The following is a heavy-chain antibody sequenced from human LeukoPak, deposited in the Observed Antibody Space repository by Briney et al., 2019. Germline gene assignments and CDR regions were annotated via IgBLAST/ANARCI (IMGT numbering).Heavy chain of an antibody. V-gene: IGHV3-21*01. J-gene: IGHJ2*01. CDR1: GFTFSSYS. D-gene: IGHD4-17*01. Sequence: PGGSLRLSCAASGFTFSSYSMNWVRQAPGKGLEWVSSISSSNSYIYYADSVRGRFTISRDNAKNSLYLQMNSLRAEDTAVYYCARDLTAVTAGYWYFDLWGRGTLVTVSS. CDR3: ARDLTAVTAGYWYFDL. CDR2: ISSSNSYI.